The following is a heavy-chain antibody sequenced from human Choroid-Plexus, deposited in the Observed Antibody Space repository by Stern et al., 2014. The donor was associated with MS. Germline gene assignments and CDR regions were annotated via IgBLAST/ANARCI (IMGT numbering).Heavy chain of an antibody. J-gene: IGHJ4*02. V-gene: IGHV1-18*01. CDR3: ARGDDKTSYDY. Sequence: QMQLVQSGAGVMKPGASVKVSCKASGFTFTNPGINWVRLAPGQGPEWMGWVSTYNGNTKYAQKLRGRVTMNTDTSTSTAFRELRSLRSDDTAVYYCARGDDKTSYDYWGQGTLVTVSS. D-gene: IGHD1-1*01. CDR1: GFTFTNPG. CDR2: VSTYNGNT.